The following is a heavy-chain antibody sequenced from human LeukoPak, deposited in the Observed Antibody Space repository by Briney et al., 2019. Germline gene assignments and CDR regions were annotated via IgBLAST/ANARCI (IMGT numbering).Heavy chain of an antibody. CDR1: GYTLTDYY. CDR3: ARIDFWSGYCLDY. J-gene: IGHJ4*02. V-gene: IGHV1-2*07. Sequence: ASVKVSCKASGYTLTDYYMHWVRQAPGQGLEWMGWINPSSGATNYAHKFQGRVTMTRDTSITTASMELSRLRSDDTAVYYCARIDFWSGYCLDYWGQGTLVTVSS. D-gene: IGHD3-3*01. CDR2: INPSSGAT.